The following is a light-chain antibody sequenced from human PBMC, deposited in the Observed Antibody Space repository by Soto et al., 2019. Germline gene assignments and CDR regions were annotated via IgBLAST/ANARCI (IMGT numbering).Light chain of an antibody. CDR3: QQYGSSPT. J-gene: IGKJ5*01. Sequence: MVLTKTHVTLSLSRGERATLSCRASQSVSNYLTWYQQKPGQAPRLLIYDASKRATGIPARFSGSGSGTDFTLTISRLEPEDFAVYYCQQYGSSPTFGQGTRPEI. V-gene: IGKV3-20*01. CDR1: QSVSNY. CDR2: DAS.